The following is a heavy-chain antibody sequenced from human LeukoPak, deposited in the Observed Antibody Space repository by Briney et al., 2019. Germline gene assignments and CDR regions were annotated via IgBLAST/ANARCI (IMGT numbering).Heavy chain of an antibody. D-gene: IGHD2-2*01. CDR2: IRYDGSNK. V-gene: IGHV3-30*02. J-gene: IGHJ4*02. Sequence: GGSLRLSCAVSGFTFNSYGMHWVRQAPGKGLEWVAFIRYDGSNKYYADSVKGRFTISRDNSKNTLFLQMNSLRAEDTAVYYCAKDHSSSSLYYFDYWGQGTLVTVSS. CDR3: AKDHSSSSLYYFDY. CDR1: GFTFNSYG.